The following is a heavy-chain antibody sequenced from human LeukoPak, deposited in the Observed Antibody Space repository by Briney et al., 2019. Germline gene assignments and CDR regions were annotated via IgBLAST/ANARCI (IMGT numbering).Heavy chain of an antibody. J-gene: IGHJ6*03. Sequence: SETLSLTCTVSGGSISSSSYYWGWIRQPPGKGLEWIGSIYYSGSTNYSPSLKSRVTISVDTSKNQFSLKLSSVTAADTAVYYCARASLVRGVSVGYYYYYYMDVWGKGTTVTVSS. CDR1: GGSISSSSYY. D-gene: IGHD3-10*01. CDR2: IYYSGST. CDR3: ARASLVRGVSVGYYYYYYMDV. V-gene: IGHV4-39*07.